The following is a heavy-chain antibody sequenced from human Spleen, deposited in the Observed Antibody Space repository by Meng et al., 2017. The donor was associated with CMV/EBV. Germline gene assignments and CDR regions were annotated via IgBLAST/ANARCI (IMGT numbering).Heavy chain of an antibody. CDR2: IKSETDGGTT. J-gene: IGHJ4*02. Sequence: GESLKISCAASGFTFTNAWMSWVRQAPGKGLEWVGRIKSETDGGTTDYAAPVKRRFTISRDDSKNTLYLQMNSLTTEDTAVYYCTTGVYTAMYYFDYWGQGTLVTVSS. V-gene: IGHV3-15*01. D-gene: IGHD3-16*01. CDR3: TTGVYTAMYYFDY. CDR1: GFTFTNAW.